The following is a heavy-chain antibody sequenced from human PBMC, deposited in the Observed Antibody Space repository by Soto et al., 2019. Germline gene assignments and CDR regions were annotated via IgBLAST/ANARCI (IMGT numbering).Heavy chain of an antibody. Sequence: EVHLVESGGDLVQPGGSLRLSCAASGFTFGSYWMHWARQAPGKGLVWHSSIYGAWTVTPNADSVKGRFTVSRANAKKTLYLQMKSLRTDDSAVYYCIRDVCSGGLCKVFDYWGQGTPVTVSS. V-gene: IGHV3-74*01. CDR1: GFTFGSYW. J-gene: IGHJ4*02. CDR2: IYGAWTVT. CDR3: IRDVCSGGLCKVFDY. D-gene: IGHD2-15*01.